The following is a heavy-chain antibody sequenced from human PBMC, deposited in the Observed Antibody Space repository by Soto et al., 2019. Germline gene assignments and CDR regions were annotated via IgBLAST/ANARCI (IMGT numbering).Heavy chain of an antibody. J-gene: IGHJ6*02. V-gene: IGHV3-13*04. Sequence: PVGSLRLSCAASGFTFSSYDMHWVRQRPGKGLEWVSTFGAPGDTHYADSVKGRFTISRENAKNSLYLHMNNLRAGDTAVYYCGRVWAAAINNGMDVWGQGTTVTVSS. D-gene: IGHD3-16*01. CDR3: GRVWAAAINNGMDV. CDR1: GFTFSSYD. CDR2: FGAPGDT.